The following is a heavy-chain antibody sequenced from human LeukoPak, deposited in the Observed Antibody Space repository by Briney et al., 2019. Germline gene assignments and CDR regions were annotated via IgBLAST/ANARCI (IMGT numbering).Heavy chain of an antibody. CDR2: INEGGSDK. CDR3: AKDVPPLDYFDY. Sequence: GGSLRLSCAGSEFTFSDYWMTWVRQAPGKGLEWVANINEGGSDKYYADSVKGRFTISRDNSKNTLYLQMNSLRAEDTAVYYCAKDVPPLDYFDYWGQGTLVTVSS. CDR1: EFTFSDYW. V-gene: IGHV3-7*01. D-gene: IGHD1-1*01. J-gene: IGHJ4*02.